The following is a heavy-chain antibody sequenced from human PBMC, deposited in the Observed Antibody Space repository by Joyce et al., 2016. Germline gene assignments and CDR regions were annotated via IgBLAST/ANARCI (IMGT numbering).Heavy chain of an antibody. Sequence: QVQLQGSGPGLVKPSQTLSPTCTVSAGSIYNGGHYWSWLRQSPGTGLEWIGHIYHSGSSYHSPSLKSRVTISIDTSKNQFSLKLNSVTAADTAVYYCARGLRVNGDALWNFDLWGQGTPVTVSS. V-gene: IGHV4-30-4*01. CDR2: IYHSGSS. CDR3: ARGLRVNGDALWNFDL. D-gene: IGHD7-27*01. CDR1: AGSIYNGGHY. J-gene: IGHJ4*02.